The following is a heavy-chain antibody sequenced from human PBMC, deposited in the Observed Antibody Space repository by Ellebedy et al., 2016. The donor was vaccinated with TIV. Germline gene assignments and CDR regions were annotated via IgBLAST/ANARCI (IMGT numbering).Heavy chain of an antibody. CDR3: ARELDY. CDR2: ISYDGADA. V-gene: IGHV3-30*03. CDR1: GFTFSTYG. J-gene: IGHJ4*02. Sequence: GESLKISXAASGFTFSTYGMHWVRQAPGKGLEWLALISYDGADAYYADSVKGRFTISRDNSKYTLYLQINSLRTEDTATYFCARELDYWGQGTLVTVSS.